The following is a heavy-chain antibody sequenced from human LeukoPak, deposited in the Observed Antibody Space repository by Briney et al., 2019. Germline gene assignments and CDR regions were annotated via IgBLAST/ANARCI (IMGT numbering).Heavy chain of an antibody. V-gene: IGHV4-38-2*02. D-gene: IGHD2-2*01. CDR3: AREADIVVVPAEKGSFDY. Sequence: SETLSLTCTVSGYSISSGYYWGWIRQPPGKGLEWIGSIYHSGSTQYDSSLKSRVTVSADTSKNQFSLKLKSVTAADTAVYYCAREADIVVVPAEKGSFDYWGQGTLVTVSS. J-gene: IGHJ4*02. CDR2: IYHSGST. CDR1: GYSISSGYY.